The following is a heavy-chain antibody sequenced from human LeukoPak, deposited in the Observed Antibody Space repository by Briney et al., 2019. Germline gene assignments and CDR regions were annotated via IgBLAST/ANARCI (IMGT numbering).Heavy chain of an antibody. Sequence: GGSLRLSCAASGFTFDDYGMSWVRHAPGKGLEWVSGINWNGGSTGYADSVKGRFTISRDNAKSSLYLQMNSLRAEDTAVYYCAELGITMIGGVWGKGATVTISS. V-gene: IGHV3-20*04. D-gene: IGHD3-10*02. CDR1: GFTFDDYG. CDR2: INWNGGST. J-gene: IGHJ6*04. CDR3: AELGITMIGGV.